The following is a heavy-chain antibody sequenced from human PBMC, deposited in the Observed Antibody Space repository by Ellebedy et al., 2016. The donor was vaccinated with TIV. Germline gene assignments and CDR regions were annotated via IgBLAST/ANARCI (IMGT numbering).Heavy chain of an antibody. CDR3: ARAYVSDFGDYGH. D-gene: IGHD4-17*01. CDR2: VDYSGST. J-gene: IGHJ4*02. Sequence: GSLRLXXTVSGGSIRSYYWNWVRQSPGKGLEWIGYVDYSGSTGSNPSLKSRVSISLDTSKTRVSLKMTSVTAADTAVYYCARAYVSDFGDYGHWGQGILVTVSS. CDR1: GGSIRSYY. V-gene: IGHV4-59*13.